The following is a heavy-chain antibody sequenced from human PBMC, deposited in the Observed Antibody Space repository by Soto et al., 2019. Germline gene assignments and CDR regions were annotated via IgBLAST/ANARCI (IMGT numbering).Heavy chain of an antibody. J-gene: IGHJ2*01. V-gene: IGHV1-3*01. Sequence: QVQLVQSGAEVQKPGASVKASCKASGYTFINYGMHWVRQAPGQRLEWMGWINGGNGHTKYSQKFQDRVTITRDTSASTVYMEISSMRSEDTAVYYCARSGYSSGWYHWYFDFWGRGTLVTVSS. CDR2: INGGNGHT. CDR3: ARSGYSSGWYHWYFDF. D-gene: IGHD6-19*01. CDR1: GYTFINYG.